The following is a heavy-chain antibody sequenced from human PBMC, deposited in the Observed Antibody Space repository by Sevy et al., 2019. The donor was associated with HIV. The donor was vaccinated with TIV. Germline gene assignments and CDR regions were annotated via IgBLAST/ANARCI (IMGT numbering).Heavy chain of an antibody. CDR3: ARGPPDGSYDYFDY. D-gene: IGHD1-26*01. CDR1: EFTFSSYN. Sequence: GGSLRLSCAASEFTFSSYNMNWVRQAPEKGLEWVSSISGSSNYIYYAESVKGRFRISRDNVKDTLYLQMNSLRADDTAVYYCARGPPDGSYDYFDYWGQGTLVTVSS. J-gene: IGHJ4*02. V-gene: IGHV3-21*06. CDR2: ISGSSNYI.